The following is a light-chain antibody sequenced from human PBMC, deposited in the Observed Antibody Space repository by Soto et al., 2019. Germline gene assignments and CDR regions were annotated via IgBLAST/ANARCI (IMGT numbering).Light chain of an antibody. CDR1: QTVSRN. CDR3: KQYNNWPS. Sequence: EVVMTQSPATLSVSPGERATLSCRASQTVSRNLAWYQQRPGQAPRLLIYDISIMATGVPARFSGSGSETELTLTIRSLQSEDFAVYFCKQYNNWPSFGQGTRLEIK. V-gene: IGKV3-15*01. CDR2: DIS. J-gene: IGKJ5*01.